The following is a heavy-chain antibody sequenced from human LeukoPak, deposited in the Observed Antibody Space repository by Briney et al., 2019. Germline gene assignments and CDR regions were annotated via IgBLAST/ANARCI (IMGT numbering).Heavy chain of an antibody. D-gene: IGHD6-13*01. J-gene: IGHJ4*02. CDR3: AKSGSSWHLDY. CDR2: ISSSGGYI. Sequence: GGSLRLSCAASGFALSRYAMNWVRQAPGKGLEWVSSISSSGGYIYYADSVKGRFTISRDNAKNSLYLQMNSLRAEDTAVYYCAKSGSSWHLDYWGQGTLVTVSS. V-gene: IGHV3-21*01. CDR1: GFALSRYA.